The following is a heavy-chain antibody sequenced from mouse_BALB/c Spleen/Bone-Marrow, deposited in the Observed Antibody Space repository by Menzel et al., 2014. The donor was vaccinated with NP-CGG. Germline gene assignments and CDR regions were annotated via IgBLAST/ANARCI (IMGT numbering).Heavy chain of an antibody. CDR3: VRQFITTANYAMDY. CDR1: GFTFNTYA. Sequence: EVQLVESGGGLVQPKGSLKLSCAASGFTFNTYAMNWVRQAPGKGLEWVARIRSKSNNYATYYADSVKDRFTIPRDDSQSMLYLQMNNLKTEDTAMYYCVRQFITTANYAMDYWGQGTSVTVSS. J-gene: IGHJ4*01. CDR2: IRSKSNNYAT. D-gene: IGHD1-2*01. V-gene: IGHV10-1*02.